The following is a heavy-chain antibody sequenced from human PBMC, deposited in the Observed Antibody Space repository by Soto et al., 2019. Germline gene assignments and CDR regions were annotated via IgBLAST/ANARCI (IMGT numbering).Heavy chain of an antibody. Sequence: ASVKVSCKVSGYALTALSIHWVRLGPGKGLEWMGSFDPEYGGTIYAHKFQGRVTMTEDTSTETAYMELSSLRIEDTAVYFCTTSNLNYAMDVWGQGSTVTVSS. CDR3: TTSNLNYAMDV. V-gene: IGHV1-24*01. CDR1: GYALTALS. CDR2: FDPEYGGT. J-gene: IGHJ6*02.